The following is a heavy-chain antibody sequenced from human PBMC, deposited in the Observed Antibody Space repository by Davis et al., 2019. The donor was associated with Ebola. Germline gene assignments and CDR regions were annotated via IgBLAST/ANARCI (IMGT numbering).Heavy chain of an antibody. D-gene: IGHD1/OR15-1a*01. Sequence: MPSETLSLTCTVSGGSISSGDYYWSWIRQPPGKGLEWIGYIYYSGSTYYNPSLKSRVTISVDTSKNQFSLKLSSVTAADTAVYYCARASLNNYFDYWGQGTLVTDSS. CDR2: IYYSGST. CDR1: GGSISSGDYY. J-gene: IGHJ4*02. CDR3: ARASLNNYFDY. V-gene: IGHV4-30-4*01.